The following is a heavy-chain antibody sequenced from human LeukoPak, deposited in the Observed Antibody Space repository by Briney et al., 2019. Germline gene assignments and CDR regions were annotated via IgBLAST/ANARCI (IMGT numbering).Heavy chain of an antibody. Sequence: GASVKVSCKASGYTFTGYYIHCVRQAPGQGLEWMGWINPNSGGTNYAQKFQGRVTMTRDTSISRVYMELSSLRSDDSAVYYCARDPRDNWFGPWGQGTLVTVSS. CDR3: ARDPRDNWFGP. CDR1: GYTFTGYY. J-gene: IGHJ5*02. V-gene: IGHV1-2*02. CDR2: INPNSGGT.